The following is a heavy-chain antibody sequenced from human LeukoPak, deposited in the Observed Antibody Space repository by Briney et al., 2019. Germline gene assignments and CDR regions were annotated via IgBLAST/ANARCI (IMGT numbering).Heavy chain of an antibody. J-gene: IGHJ6*02. CDR2: IYYSGST. Sequence: PSETLSLNCTVSGGSISSYYWSWIRQPPGQGLDWIGYIYYSGSTNYNPSLKSRVTISVDTSKNQFSLKLSSVTAADTAVYYCARTGIYSSLYYYYGMDVWGQGTTVTVSS. V-gene: IGHV4-59*08. CDR3: ARTGIYSSLYYYYGMDV. D-gene: IGHD3-22*01. CDR1: GGSISSYY.